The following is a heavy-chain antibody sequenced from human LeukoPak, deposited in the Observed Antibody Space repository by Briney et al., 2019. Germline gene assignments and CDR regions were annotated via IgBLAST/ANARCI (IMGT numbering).Heavy chain of an antibody. Sequence: NPSETLSLTCTVSGGSISSYYWSWIRQPPGKGLEWIGYIYYSGSTNYNPSLKSRVTISVDTSKNQFSLKLSSVTAADTAVYYCARDRLTIGGIDHWGQGTLVTVSS. D-gene: IGHD3-10*01. J-gene: IGHJ4*02. CDR3: ARDRLTIGGIDH. V-gene: IGHV4-59*12. CDR1: GGSISSYY. CDR2: IYYSGST.